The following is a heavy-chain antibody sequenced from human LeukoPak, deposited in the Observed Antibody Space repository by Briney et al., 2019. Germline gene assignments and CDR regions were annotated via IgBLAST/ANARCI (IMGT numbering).Heavy chain of an antibody. V-gene: IGHV4-4*07. CDR1: GGSISSYY. J-gene: IGHJ4*02. CDR2: IYTSGST. D-gene: IGHD5-18*01. CDR3: ARDRGYSYGLSATNSFDY. Sequence: SETLSLTRTVSGGSISSYYWSWIRQPAGKGLEWIGRIYTSGSTNYNPSLKSRVTISVDKSKNQFSLKLSSVTAADTAVYYCARDRGYSYGLSATNSFDYWGQGTLVTVSS.